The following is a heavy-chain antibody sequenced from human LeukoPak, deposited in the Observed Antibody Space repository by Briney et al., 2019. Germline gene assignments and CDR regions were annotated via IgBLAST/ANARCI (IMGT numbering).Heavy chain of an antibody. CDR1: GFTFNNAW. V-gene: IGHV3-15*01. J-gene: IGHJ4*02. CDR2: IKSKNVGGTT. CDR3: AGGYCSSTSCFDY. Sequence: PGGSLRLSCAASGFTFNNAWMNWVRQAPGKGLEWVGRIKSKNVGGTTDYAAPVKGRFTISRDDSKNTVYLQMNSLRAEDTAVYYCAGGYCSSTSCFDYWGQGTLVTVSS. D-gene: IGHD2-2*01.